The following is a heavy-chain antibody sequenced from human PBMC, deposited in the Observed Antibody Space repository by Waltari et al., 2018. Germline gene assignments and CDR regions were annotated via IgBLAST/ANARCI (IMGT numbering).Heavy chain of an antibody. J-gene: IGHJ4*02. V-gene: IGHV3-21*06. CDR3: ARGGAFSGNCLDY. CDR2: ISKDSIYI. D-gene: IGHD1-1*01. CDR1: GFTFDAYG. Sequence: EEQLVESGGGLVEPGGSLRLSCIDSGFTFDAYGMNWVRQAPGKGLEWVSSISKDSIYIFYADAVKGRFTISRDNAKNSLYLQMDSLRAEDTAVYYCARGGAFSGNCLDYWGQGAPVTVSS.